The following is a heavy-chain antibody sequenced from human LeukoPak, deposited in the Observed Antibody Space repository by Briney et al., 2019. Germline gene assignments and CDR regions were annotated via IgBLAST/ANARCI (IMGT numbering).Heavy chain of an antibody. CDR2: IYYSGST. CDR3: ARVSSSGWYDYYYYYGMDV. D-gene: IGHD6-19*01. V-gene: IGHV4-59*01. CDR1: GGSISSYY. Sequence: SETLSLTCTVSGGSISSYYWSWIRQPPGKGLEWIGYIYYSGSTNYNPSLKSRVTISVETSKNQFSLKLSSVTAADTAVYYCARVSSSGWYDYYYYYGMDVWGQGTTVTVSS. J-gene: IGHJ6*02.